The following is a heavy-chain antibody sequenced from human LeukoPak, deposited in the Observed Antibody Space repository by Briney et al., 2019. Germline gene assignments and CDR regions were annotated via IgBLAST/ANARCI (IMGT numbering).Heavy chain of an antibody. Sequence: GESLKIYWKGSGYSFTSYWIGWVRQMPGNGMEWMGIRDPGDSDTRYRPSLQGQVTISADKPISTSYLQWGSLKASDTPMHYCARHRLSSYTCMDAWGKGTTVTISS. CDR2: RDPGDSDT. D-gene: IGHD5-12*01. CDR1: GYSFTSYW. CDR3: ARHRLSSYTCMDA. V-gene: IGHV5-51*01. J-gene: IGHJ6*01.